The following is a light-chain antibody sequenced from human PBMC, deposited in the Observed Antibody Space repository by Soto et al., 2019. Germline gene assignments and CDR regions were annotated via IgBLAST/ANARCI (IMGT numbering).Light chain of an antibody. CDR2: EVN. V-gene: IGLV2-8*01. J-gene: IGLJ1*01. CDR3: SSYAGNNSLDVI. CDR1: NSVDYNF. Sequence: QSVLTQPPSASGSPGQSVAISCSGSNSVDYNFVSWYQHQPGKAPKLILYEVNKRPSAVPDRFSGSKSCNTASLTVSGLQAEDEADDYCSSYAGNNSLDVIFGGGTKLTVL.